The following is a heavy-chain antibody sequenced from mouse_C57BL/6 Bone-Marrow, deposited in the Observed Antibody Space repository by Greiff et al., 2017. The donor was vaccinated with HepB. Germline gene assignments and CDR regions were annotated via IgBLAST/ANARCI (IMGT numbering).Heavy chain of an antibody. Sequence: QVQLQQPGAELVKPGASVKLSCKASGYTFTSYWMHWVKQRPGQGLEWIGMIHPNSGSTNYNEKFKSKATLTVDKSSSTAYMQLSSLTSEDSAVYYCARNLQLRLRFAYWGQGTLVTVSA. D-gene: IGHD3-2*02. CDR2: IHPNSGST. V-gene: IGHV1-64*01. J-gene: IGHJ3*01. CDR3: ARNLQLRLRFAY. CDR1: GYTFTSYW.